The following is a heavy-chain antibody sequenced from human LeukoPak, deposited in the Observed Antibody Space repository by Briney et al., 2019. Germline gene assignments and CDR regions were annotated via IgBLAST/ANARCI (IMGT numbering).Heavy chain of an antibody. J-gene: IGHJ5*02. CDR2: MNPSSGNT. CDR1: GYTFTNYE. Sequence: GASVKVSCKASGYTFTNYEINWVRQGTGQGLEWLGWMNPSSGNTGYAQKFQGRVTMTRDTSISTAYMELSSLRSEDTAVYYCATSGQDSSSWYDWFDPWGQGTLVTVSS. CDR3: ATSGQDSSSWYDWFDP. D-gene: IGHD6-13*01. V-gene: IGHV1-8*01.